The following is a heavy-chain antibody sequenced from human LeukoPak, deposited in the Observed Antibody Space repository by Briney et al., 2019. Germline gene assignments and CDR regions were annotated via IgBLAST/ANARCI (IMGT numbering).Heavy chain of an antibody. Sequence: GGSLRLSCAASEFTFSSYAMSWVRQAPGKGLEWVSAISGSGGSTYYADSVKGRFTISRDNSKNTLYLQMNSLRAEDTAVYYCAKGIAVAHGPYYYGMDVWGQGTTVTVSS. CDR1: EFTFSSYA. CDR3: AKGIAVAHGPYYYGMDV. V-gene: IGHV3-23*01. CDR2: ISGSGGST. J-gene: IGHJ6*02. D-gene: IGHD6-19*01.